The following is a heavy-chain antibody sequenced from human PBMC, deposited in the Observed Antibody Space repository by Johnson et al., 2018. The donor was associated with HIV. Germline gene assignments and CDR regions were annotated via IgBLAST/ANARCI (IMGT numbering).Heavy chain of an antibody. CDR3: AKSPAKDHGGNSGALAI. CDR1: GFTFSTYS. J-gene: IGHJ3*02. Sequence: QVQLVESGGGVVQPGRSLRLSCAASGFTFSTYSMHWVRQAPGMRLEWVAVISYDGNNKYYADSVKGRFTVSRDNSKNTLYLQMNSLRAEDTAMYYCAKSPAKDHGGNSGALAIWGQGTMVTVSS. CDR2: ISYDGNNK. V-gene: IGHV3-30*18. D-gene: IGHD4-23*01.